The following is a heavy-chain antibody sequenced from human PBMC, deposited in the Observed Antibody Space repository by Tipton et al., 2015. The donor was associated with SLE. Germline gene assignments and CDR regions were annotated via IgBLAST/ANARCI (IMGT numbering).Heavy chain of an antibody. CDR3: ARDHSMVY. D-gene: IGHD3-10*01. V-gene: IGHV4-61*01. CDR2: IYYSGST. Sequence: LRLSCAVSGGSVSSGSYYWSWIRQPPGKGLEWIGYIYYSGSTNYNPSLKSRVTISVDTSKNQFSLKLSSVTAADTAVYYCARDHSMVYWGQGTLVTVSS. J-gene: IGHJ4*02. CDR1: GGSVSSGSYY.